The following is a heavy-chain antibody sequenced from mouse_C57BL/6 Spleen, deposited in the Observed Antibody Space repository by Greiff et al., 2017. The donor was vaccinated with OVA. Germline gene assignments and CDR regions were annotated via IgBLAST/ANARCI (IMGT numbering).Heavy chain of an antibody. V-gene: IGHV1-62-2*01. Sequence: VQLQESGAELVKPGASVKLSCKASGYTFTEYTIHWVQQRSGQGLEWIGWFYPGSGSIKYNEKFKDKATLTADKSSSTVYMELSRLTSEDSAVYFCARHEDSLYDGYPDYFDYWGQGTTLTVSS. J-gene: IGHJ2*01. CDR1: GYTFTEYT. CDR2: FYPGSGSI. D-gene: IGHD2-3*01. CDR3: ARHEDSLYDGYPDYFDY.